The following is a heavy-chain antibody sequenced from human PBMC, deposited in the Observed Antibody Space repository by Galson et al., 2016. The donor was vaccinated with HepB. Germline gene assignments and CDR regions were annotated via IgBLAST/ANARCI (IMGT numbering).Heavy chain of an antibody. CDR3: ASQWVAVDY. Sequence: SLRLSCAVSGLTFSSYNMNWVRQAPGKGLEWASHISSRTRTTYYADSVKGRFTISRDNAKNSLYLQMNSLRDEDTAVYYCASQWVAVDYWGRGTLVTVSS. CDR1: GLTFSSYN. CDR2: ISSRTRTT. V-gene: IGHV3-48*02. D-gene: IGHD2-15*01. J-gene: IGHJ4*02.